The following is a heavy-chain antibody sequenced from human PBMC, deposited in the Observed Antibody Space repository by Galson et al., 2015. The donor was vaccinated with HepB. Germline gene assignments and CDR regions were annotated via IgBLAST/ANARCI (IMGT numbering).Heavy chain of an antibody. D-gene: IGHD3-9*01. V-gene: IGHV1-3*04. CDR2: INTGNGDT. Sequence: SVKVSCKASGYSFTTFPMHWVRQAPGQRLEWMGWINTGNGDTKYSQNFQGRVTITRDTSATTAYMELSSLRSEDTAIYYCARARHFDTFSEYWGQGTLVTASS. CDR3: ARARHFDTFSEY. J-gene: IGHJ4*02. CDR1: GYSFTTFP.